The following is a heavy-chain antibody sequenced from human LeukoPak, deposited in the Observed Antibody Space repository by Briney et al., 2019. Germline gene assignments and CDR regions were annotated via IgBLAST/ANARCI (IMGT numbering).Heavy chain of an antibody. J-gene: IGHJ4*02. CDR1: GYSFTSYW. CDR3: ARHARRDNYYDSSGYADY. CDR2: IYPGDSDT. D-gene: IGHD3-22*01. Sequence: GESLKISCKDSGYSFTSYWIGWVRPMPGKGLERMGIIYPGDSDTRYSPSFQGQVTISADKSISTAYLQWSSLKASDTAMYYCARHARRDNYYDSSGYADYWGQGTLVTVSS. V-gene: IGHV5-51*01.